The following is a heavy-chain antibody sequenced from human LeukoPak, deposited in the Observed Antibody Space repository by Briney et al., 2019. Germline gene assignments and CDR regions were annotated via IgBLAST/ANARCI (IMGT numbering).Heavy chain of an antibody. V-gene: IGHV4-59*01. CDR1: GGSISSYY. CDR3: ASSPSGSSWSYFDY. Sequence: SETLSPTCTVSGGSISSYYWSWIRQPPGKGLEWIGYIYYSGSTNYNPSLKSRVTISVDTSKNQFSLKLSSVTAADTAVYYCASSPSGSSWSYFDYWGQGTLVTVFS. D-gene: IGHD6-13*01. J-gene: IGHJ4*02. CDR2: IYYSGST.